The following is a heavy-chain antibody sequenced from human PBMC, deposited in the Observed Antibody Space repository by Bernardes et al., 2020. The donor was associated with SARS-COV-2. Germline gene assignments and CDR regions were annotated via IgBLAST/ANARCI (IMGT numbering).Heavy chain of an antibody. D-gene: IGHD3-3*01. Sequence: GGSLRLSCAASGFTFRSYWMSWVRQAPGKGLEWVANIKQDGSEKYYVDSVKGRFTISRANAKNSLYLQMNSLRAEDTAVYYCVRARESGLEWFILGGYYYYGMDAWGEGTTVTVSA. CDR2: IKQDGSEK. CDR1: GFTFRSYW. V-gene: IGHV3-7*01. CDR3: VRARESGLEWFILGGYYYYGMDA. J-gene: IGHJ6*04.